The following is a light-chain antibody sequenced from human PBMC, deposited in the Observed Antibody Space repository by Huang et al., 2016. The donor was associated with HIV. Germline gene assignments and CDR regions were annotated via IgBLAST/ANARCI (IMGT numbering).Light chain of an antibody. J-gene: IGKJ4*01. CDR3: QQLTSYPSLT. CDR1: QGIGSY. Sequence: IQLTQLPPSLSASVGHRVTITCRASQGIGSYLAWYQQKTGKAPNLLISAASTLQSRGPPRFSGGGSGRDFTLTISSLQPEDYSTYYCQQLTSYPSLTFGRGTKVEIK. CDR2: AAS. V-gene: IGKV1-9*01.